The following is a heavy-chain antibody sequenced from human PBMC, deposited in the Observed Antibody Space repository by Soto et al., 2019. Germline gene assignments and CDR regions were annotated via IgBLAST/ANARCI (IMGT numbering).Heavy chain of an antibody. V-gene: IGHV4-61*03. Sequence: QVQLRESGPGLVKPSETLSLTCTVSGDSVTSGSIYWSWIRQPPGKGLEWIGYVHYTGSTNYNPSLKSRVAISVDTSKNHFSLTLSSVTAADTAVYYCARDRGNFGVVLADFYQYGMDVWGQGTTVTVSS. CDR2: VHYTGST. CDR1: GDSVTSGSIY. CDR3: ARDRGNFGVVLADFYQYGMDV. D-gene: IGHD3-3*01. J-gene: IGHJ6*02.